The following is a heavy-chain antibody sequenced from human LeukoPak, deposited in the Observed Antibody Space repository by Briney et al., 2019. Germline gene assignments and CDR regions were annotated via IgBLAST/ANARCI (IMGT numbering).Heavy chain of an antibody. V-gene: IGHV4-59*01. Sequence: SETLSLTCTDSGGSISGYYWKWIRQSPEKGLEWIGYIYHSGTINFNPSLKARVTMSIDTSKNQFSLKLSSVTAADTAVYYCARDSGSRWGLRTLVTVSS. CDR3: ARDSGSR. J-gene: IGHJ4*02. D-gene: IGHD5-12*01. CDR2: IYHSGTI. CDR1: GGSISGYY.